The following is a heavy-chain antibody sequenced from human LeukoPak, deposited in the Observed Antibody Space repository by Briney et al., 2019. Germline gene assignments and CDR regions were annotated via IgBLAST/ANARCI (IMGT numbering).Heavy chain of an antibody. CDR2: ISAYNGNT. J-gene: IGHJ4*02. D-gene: IGHD4-17*01. V-gene: IGHV1-18*01. Sequence: ASVKVSCKASGYTFTSYGISWVRQAPGQGLEWMGWISAYNGNTNYAQKLQGRVTMTTDTSTSTAYMELRSLRSDDTAVYYCARYHNVYGDRGGIDYWGQGTLVTVSS. CDR3: ARYHNVYGDRGGIDY. CDR1: GYTFTSYG.